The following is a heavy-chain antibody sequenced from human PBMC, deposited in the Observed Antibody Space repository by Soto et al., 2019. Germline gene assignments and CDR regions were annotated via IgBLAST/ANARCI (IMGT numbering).Heavy chain of an antibody. CDR1: GYSISSGYY. J-gene: IGHJ3*02. CDR3: ARDRPIGDSISVYI. Sequence: PSETLSLTCAVSGYSISSGYYWGWIRQPPGKGLEWIGSIYHSGSTCYNPSLKSRVTISVDTSKNQFSLKLSSVTAADTAVYYCARDRPIGDSISVYIWGQGTMVTVSS. CDR2: IYHSGST. D-gene: IGHD3-22*01. V-gene: IGHV4-38-2*02.